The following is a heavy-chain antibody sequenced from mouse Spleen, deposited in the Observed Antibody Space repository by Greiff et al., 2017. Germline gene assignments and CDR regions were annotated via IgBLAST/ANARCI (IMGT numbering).Heavy chain of an antibody. D-gene: IGHD1-2*01. CDR2: IDPSDSYT. V-gene: IGHV1S127*01. J-gene: IGHJ2*01. CDR1: GYTFTSYW. Sequence: QVQLQQPGAELVKPGASVKMSCKASGYTFTSYWMHWVKQRPGQGLEWIGVIDPSDSYTSYNQKFKGKATLTVDTSSSTAYMQLSSLTSEDSAVYYCTRLDDTTAHYFDYWGQGTTLTVSS. CDR3: TRLDDTTAHYFDY.